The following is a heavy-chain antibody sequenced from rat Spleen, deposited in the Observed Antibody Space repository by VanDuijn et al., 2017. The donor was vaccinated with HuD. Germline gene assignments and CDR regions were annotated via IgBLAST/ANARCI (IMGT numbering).Heavy chain of an antibody. V-gene: IGHV3-3*01. CDR1: DHSITNGYR. CDR3: ARSDGTHYYLPFIY. J-gene: IGHJ3*01. CDR2: INSAGNT. Sequence: EVQLQESGPGLVNPSQSLSLTCSVTDHSITNGYRWNWIRQFPGNKLEWMGYINSAGNTLYNPSLKSRISITRDTSKNQFFLQVNSVTTEDTATYYCARSDGTHYYLPFIYWGQGTQVTVSS. D-gene: IGHD1-12*02.